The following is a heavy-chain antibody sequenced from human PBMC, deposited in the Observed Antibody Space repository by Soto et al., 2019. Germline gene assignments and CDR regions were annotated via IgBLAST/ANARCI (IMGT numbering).Heavy chain of an antibody. CDR3: AKGSAATNWNYLPPFDY. Sequence: GGSLRLSCAASGFTFSSYGMHWVRQAPGKGLEWVAVISYDGSNKYYADSVKGRFTISRANSKNTLYLQMNSLRAEDTAVYYCAKGSAATNWNYLPPFDYWGQGTLVTVSS. D-gene: IGHD1-7*01. V-gene: IGHV3-30*18. CDR2: ISYDGSNK. J-gene: IGHJ4*02. CDR1: GFTFSSYG.